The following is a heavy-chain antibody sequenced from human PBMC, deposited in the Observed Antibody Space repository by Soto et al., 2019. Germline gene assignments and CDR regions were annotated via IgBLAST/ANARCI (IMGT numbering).Heavy chain of an antibody. Sequence: QVQLVQSGAEVKNPGASVKVSCRASGYTFTSYELHWVRQATGQGLEWMGWMNPKTGNTDYARKFQGRVTMTRDISTSTAYMELSSLRSEDTAVYYCARGAISGANHWGQGTLVTVSS. CDR1: GYTFTSYE. J-gene: IGHJ5*02. CDR3: ARGAISGANH. CDR2: MNPKTGNT. D-gene: IGHD6-19*01. V-gene: IGHV1-8*01.